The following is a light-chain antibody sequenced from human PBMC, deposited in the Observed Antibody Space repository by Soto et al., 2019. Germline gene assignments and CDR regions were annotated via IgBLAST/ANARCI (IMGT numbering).Light chain of an antibody. Sequence: DILLTQFPSTLSASAGDRAPITCRARPTISNWLAWYQQKPGKAPQPLIYKASTIQIGVPSRFRGSGSETDFTLTINSLQPEDFATYYCQQYDNLPRTFGGGTKVDI. CDR2: KAS. J-gene: IGKJ4*01. V-gene: IGKV1-5*03. CDR3: QQYDNLPRT. CDR1: PTISNW.